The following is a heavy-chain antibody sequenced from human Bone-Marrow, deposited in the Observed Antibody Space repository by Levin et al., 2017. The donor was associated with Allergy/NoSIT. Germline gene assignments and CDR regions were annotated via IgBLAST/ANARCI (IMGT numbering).Heavy chain of an antibody. V-gene: IGHV3-73*01. CDR3: TRQGGYCRSGSCYSDYYFDS. CDR1: GFTFSGSV. CDR2: VGTKANNYAA. Sequence: GGSLRLSCAASGFTFSGSVMHWVRQASGKGLEWVGRVGTKANNYAASYSASVKGRFTVSREDSRNTTYLQMNSLKTEDTAVYYCTRQGGYCRSGSCYSDYYFDSWGQGSLVTVSS. D-gene: IGHD2-15*01. J-gene: IGHJ4*02.